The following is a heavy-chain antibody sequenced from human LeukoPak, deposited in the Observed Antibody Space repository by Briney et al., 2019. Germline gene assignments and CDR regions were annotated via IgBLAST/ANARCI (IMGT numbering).Heavy chain of an antibody. CDR1: GYSFTTYW. D-gene: IGHD6-25*01. J-gene: IGHJ4*02. V-gene: IGHV5-51*01. CDR3: ARLGSGYYNYFDS. CDR2: IYPGDSDT. Sequence: GESLQISCQASGYSFTTYWIGWVRQMPGKGLEWMGIIYPGDSDTRYSTSFPGQVTISADQSINTAYLQWSSLKSSDTAMYYCARLGSGYYNYFDSWGQGTMVTVSS.